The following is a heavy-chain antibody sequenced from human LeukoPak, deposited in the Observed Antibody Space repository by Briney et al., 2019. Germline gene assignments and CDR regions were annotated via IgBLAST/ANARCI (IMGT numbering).Heavy chain of an antibody. CDR2: INEDGSTT. D-gene: IGHD1-26*01. CDR1: GFTFSSNW. V-gene: IGHV3-74*01. J-gene: IGHJ4*02. Sequence: GGSLRLSCAASGFTFSSNWMHWVRQAPGKGLVWVSRINEDGSTTNYADSVKGRSTIFRDNAKNTLYLQMDSLRAEDTVVYYCVRDLGGRSGHWGQGTLVTVSS. CDR3: VRDLGGRSGH.